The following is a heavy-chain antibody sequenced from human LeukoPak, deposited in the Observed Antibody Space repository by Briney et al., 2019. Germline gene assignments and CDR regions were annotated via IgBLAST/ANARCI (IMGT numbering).Heavy chain of an antibody. CDR1: GFTFSSYA. CDR2: IRGSGGST. D-gene: IGHD5-24*01. V-gene: IGHV3-23*01. CDR3: AKGFIASGMATTKLEGDAFDI. J-gene: IGHJ3*02. Sequence: QPGGSLRLSCAASGFTFSSYAMSWVRQAPGKGLEWVSAIRGSGGSTYYADSVKGRFTISRDNCKNTLYLQMNSLRAEDTAVYYCAKGFIASGMATTKLEGDAFDIWGQGTMVTVSS.